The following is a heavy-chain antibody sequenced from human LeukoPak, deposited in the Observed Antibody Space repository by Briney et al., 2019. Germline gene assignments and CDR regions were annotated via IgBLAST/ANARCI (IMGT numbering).Heavy chain of an antibody. J-gene: IGHJ4*02. D-gene: IGHD3-10*01. CDR2: IYTSGSM. CDR3: TKGRGI. V-gene: IGHV4-61*09. CDR1: GGSISISGYY. Sequence: SETLSLTCTVSGGSISISGYYWAWIRQPAGKGLEWIGHIYTSGSMNYNPSLKSRVTISVDTSKNQFSLKLTSVTAADTAVYYCTKGRGIWGQGTLVTVSS.